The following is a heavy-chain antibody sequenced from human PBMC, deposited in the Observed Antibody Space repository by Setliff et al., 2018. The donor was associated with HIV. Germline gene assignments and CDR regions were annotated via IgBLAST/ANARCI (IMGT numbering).Heavy chain of an antibody. V-gene: IGHV3-7*01. CDR3: ARDRGGSYTPLDF. CDR1: GFTFSTYQ. CDR2: ITQDGSDK. J-gene: IGHJ4*02. D-gene: IGHD1-26*01. Sequence: PGESLKISCAASGFTFSTYQMSWVRQAPGKGLEWVAKITQDGSDKYYADSVKGRFTISRDNARNSLYLQLNSLRAEDTAVYYCARDRGGSYTPLDFWGQGTLVTVSS.